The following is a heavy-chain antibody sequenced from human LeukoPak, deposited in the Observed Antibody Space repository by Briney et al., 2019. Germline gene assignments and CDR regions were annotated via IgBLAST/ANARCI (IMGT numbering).Heavy chain of an antibody. V-gene: IGHV3-21*06. CDR3: TRDTYDILTGYYNWAFDI. CDR1: GLTFSSYT. J-gene: IGHJ3*02. CDR2: ISSSSSYI. Sequence: KPGGSLRLSCAASGLTFSSYTMNWVRQAPGKGLEWVSSISSSSSYIYYADSVKGRFTISRDNAKNSLYLQMNSLRAEETAVYYCTRDTYDILTGYYNWAFDIWGQGTMVTVSS. D-gene: IGHD3-9*01.